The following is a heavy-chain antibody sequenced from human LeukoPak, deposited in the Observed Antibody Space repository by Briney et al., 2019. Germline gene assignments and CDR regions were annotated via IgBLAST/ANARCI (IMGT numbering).Heavy chain of an antibody. CDR2: ISGSGANT. V-gene: IGHV3-23*01. CDR1: GFTFSSYV. CDR3: AKGVIAARYFDY. J-gene: IGHJ4*02. Sequence: PGGSLRLSCAASGFTFSSYVMSWVRQAPGKGPEGVSGISGSGANTYYADSVKGRFTISRDNSKNTLYLQINSLTAEDTAIYYCAKGVIAARYFDYWGQGTLVTVSS. D-gene: IGHD6-6*01.